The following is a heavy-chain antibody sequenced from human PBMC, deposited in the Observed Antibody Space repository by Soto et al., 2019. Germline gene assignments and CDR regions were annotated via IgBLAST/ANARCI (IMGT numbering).Heavy chain of an antibody. CDR1: GGSISSSNW. CDR2: IYHSGST. J-gene: IGHJ3*02. CDR3: ARVLGNDAFDI. V-gene: IGHV4-4*02. Sequence: QVQLQESGPGLVKPSGTLSLTCAVSGGSISSSNWWSWVRQPPGKGLGWIGEIYHSGSTNYNPSLTSRVTISVDKSKNQFSLKLSSVTAADTAVYYCARVLGNDAFDIWGQGTMVTVSS. D-gene: IGHD3-3*02.